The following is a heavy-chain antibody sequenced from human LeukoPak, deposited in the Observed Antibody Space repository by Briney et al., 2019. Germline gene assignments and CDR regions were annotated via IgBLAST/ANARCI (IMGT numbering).Heavy chain of an antibody. D-gene: IGHD5-18*01. Sequence: GGSLRLSCAASGFTFSDYYMSWIRQAPGKGLEWASYISSSGSTIYYAESVKGRFTISRDNAKNSLHLQMNSLRAEDTAVYYCARDLRPGYSYSYIDYWGQGTLVTVSS. J-gene: IGHJ4*02. CDR2: ISSSGSTI. CDR3: ARDLRPGYSYSYIDY. CDR1: GFTFSDYY. V-gene: IGHV3-11*01.